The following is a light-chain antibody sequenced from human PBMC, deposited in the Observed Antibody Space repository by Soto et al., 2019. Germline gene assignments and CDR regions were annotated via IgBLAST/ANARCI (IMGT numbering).Light chain of an antibody. CDR3: QQRSNWPPIT. V-gene: IGKV3-11*01. J-gene: IGKJ5*01. CDR1: QSVSSY. Sequence: EAVVTLSPATMSLSPGESATLSCRASQSVSSYLAWYQQRHAQAXRLLIYDASNRANGIPARFSGSGGGTELFLPISSLEDEDFGIYYCQQRSNWPPITFGQGTRRENK. CDR2: DAS.